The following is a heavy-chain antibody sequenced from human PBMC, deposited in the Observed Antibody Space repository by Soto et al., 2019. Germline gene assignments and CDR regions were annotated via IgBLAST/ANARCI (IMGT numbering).Heavy chain of an antibody. CDR1: GGSISSSSYY. CDR2: IYYSGST. J-gene: IGHJ4*02. V-gene: IGHV4-39*01. D-gene: IGHD1-26*01. Sequence: QLQLQESGPGLVKPSETLSLTCTVSGGSISSSSYYWGWIRQPPGKGLEGIGSIYYSGSTYYNPALKSRVTISVDTSKNQFYLKLSSVTAADTAVYYCARRGGVGATTYDYWGQGTLVTVSS. CDR3: ARRGGVGATTYDY.